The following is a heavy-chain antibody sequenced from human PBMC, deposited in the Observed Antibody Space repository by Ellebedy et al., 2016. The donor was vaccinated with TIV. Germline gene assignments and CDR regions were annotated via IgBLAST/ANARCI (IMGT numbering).Heavy chain of an antibody. V-gene: IGHV4-59*08. CDR3: ARHKGNGYDY. CDR2: MYYSGST. Sequence: MPSETLSLTCTVSGASISSYDWSWIRQPPGKELEWIGYMYYSGSTKNNPSLKSRVTISIATSKNQISLKLSSVTAADTAVYYCARHKGNGYDYWGQGILVTVSS. D-gene: IGHD6-25*01. CDR1: GASISSYD. J-gene: IGHJ4*02.